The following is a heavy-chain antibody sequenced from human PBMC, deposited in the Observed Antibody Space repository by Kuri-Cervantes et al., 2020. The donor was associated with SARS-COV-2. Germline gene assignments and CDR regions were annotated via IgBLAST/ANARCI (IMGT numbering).Heavy chain of an antibody. D-gene: IGHD5-18*01. Sequence: SQTLSLTCAVSGYSISSGYYWGWIRQPPGKGLEWIGSSYYSGSTYYNPSLKSRVTISLDTSKNQFSLRLSSVTAADTAMYYCARRPREEDHSFHWYFDLRGRGTLVTVSS. CDR1: GYSISSGYY. CDR3: ARRPREEDHSFHWYFDL. V-gene: IGHV4-38-2*01. J-gene: IGHJ2*01. CDR2: SYYSGST.